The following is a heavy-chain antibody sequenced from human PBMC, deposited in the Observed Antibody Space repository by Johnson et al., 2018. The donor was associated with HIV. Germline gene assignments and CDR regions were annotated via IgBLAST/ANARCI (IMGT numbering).Heavy chain of an antibody. J-gene: IGHJ3*01. V-gene: IGHV3-66*01. CDR3: ARDAHYGSGSYAQRNTFDV. D-gene: IGHD3-10*01. CDR1: GFTVSTNY. Sequence: VQLVESGGGLVQPGGSLRLSCAASGFTVSTNYMSWIRQAPGKGLEWVSVIYSGDTTYYAGSVKGRFTISRDNSKNTLYLQMNSLRVDDTAVYYCARDAHYGSGSYAQRNTFDVWGQGTMVAVSS. CDR2: IYSGDTT.